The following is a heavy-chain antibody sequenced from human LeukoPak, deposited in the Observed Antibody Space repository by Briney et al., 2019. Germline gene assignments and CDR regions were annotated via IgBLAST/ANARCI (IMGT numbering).Heavy chain of an antibody. Sequence: SQTLSLTCAISGDIVSSNSAGWNWIRLSPSRGLEWLGMTYYRSSKWYTDYATSVRSRITINPDTSENQFSLQLNSVTPEDTAVYYCARDFLGQYLPLDYWGQGTLVTVSS. V-gene: IGHV6-1*01. D-gene: IGHD2-2*02. J-gene: IGHJ4*02. CDR1: GDIVSSNSAG. CDR2: TYYRSSKWYT. CDR3: ARDFLGQYLPLDY.